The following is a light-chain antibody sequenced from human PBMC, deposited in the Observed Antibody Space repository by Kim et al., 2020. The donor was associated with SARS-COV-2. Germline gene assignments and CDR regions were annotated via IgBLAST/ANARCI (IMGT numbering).Light chain of an antibody. CDR1: QSVSTSY. CDR3: QQYGTSRGT. V-gene: IGKV3-20*01. Sequence: LSPGARATLSGRASQSVSTSYLAWYQQKPGQAPRLLIYGASSRATGIPDRFSGSGSGTDFTLTISRLEPEDFAVYYCQQYGTSRGTFGQGTKLEI. CDR2: GAS. J-gene: IGKJ1*01.